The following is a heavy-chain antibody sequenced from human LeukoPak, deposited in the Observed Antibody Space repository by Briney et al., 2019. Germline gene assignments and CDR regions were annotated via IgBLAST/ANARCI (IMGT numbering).Heavy chain of an antibody. CDR3: ARGYTMVRGVIPYYYGMDV. D-gene: IGHD3-10*01. CDR1: GYTFTGYY. V-gene: IGHV1-2*04. CDR2: INPNSGGT. Sequence: ASVKVSCKASGYTFTGYYMHWMRQAPGQGLEWMGWINPNSGGTNYAQKFQGWVTMTRDTSISTAYMELSRLRSDDTAVYYCARGYTMVRGVIPYYYGMDVWGKGTTVTVSS. J-gene: IGHJ6*04.